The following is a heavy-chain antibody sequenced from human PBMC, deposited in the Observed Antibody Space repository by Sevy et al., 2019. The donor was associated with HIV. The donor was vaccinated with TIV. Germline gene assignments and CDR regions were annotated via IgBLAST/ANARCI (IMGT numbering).Heavy chain of an antibody. V-gene: IGHV4-61*08. CDR2: VSYIGGT. CDR1: GGSVSSGDYY. D-gene: IGHD6-13*01. CDR3: ARDRIAAAGGHFDY. J-gene: IGHJ4*02. Sequence: SETLSLTCAVSGGSVSSGDYYWSWIRQPPGKGLEWIGYVSYIGGTNYSPSLKSRLTISVDTSRNQFSLKLNSVTAADTAVYYCARDRIAAAGGHFDYWGQGILVTVSS.